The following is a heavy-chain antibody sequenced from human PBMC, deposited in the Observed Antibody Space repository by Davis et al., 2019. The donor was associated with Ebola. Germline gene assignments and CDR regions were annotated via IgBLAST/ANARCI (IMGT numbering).Heavy chain of an antibody. V-gene: IGHV5-51*01. CDR3: ARPRLLWFGDYYYYYGMDV. Sequence: GESLKISCKGSGYSFTSYWIGWVRQMPGKGLEWMGIIYPGDSDTRYSPSLQGQATISVDKSISTAYLQWSSLKASDTAMYYCARPRLLWFGDYYYYYGMDVWGQGTTVTVSS. J-gene: IGHJ6*02. CDR2: IYPGDSDT. D-gene: IGHD3-10*01. CDR1: GYSFTSYW.